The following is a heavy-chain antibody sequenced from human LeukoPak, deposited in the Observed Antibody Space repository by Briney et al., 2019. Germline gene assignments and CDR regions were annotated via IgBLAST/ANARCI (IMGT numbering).Heavy chain of an antibody. V-gene: IGHV4-59*08. CDR2: IYYSGDT. CDR1: GGSFSGYY. D-gene: IGHD6-19*01. J-gene: IGHJ6*03. CDR3: ARGGGSGWYDWAYYYYMDV. Sequence: PSETLSLTCAVYGGSFSGYYWSWIRQSPEKGLEWIGHIYYSGDTNYNPSLKSRVTISVDTSKNQFSLKLSSVTAADTAVYYCARGGGSGWYDWAYYYYMDVWGKGTTVTVSS.